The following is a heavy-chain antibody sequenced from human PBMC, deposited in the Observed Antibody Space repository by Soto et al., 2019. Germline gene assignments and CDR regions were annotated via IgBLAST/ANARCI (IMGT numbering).Heavy chain of an antibody. V-gene: IGHV1-18*01. Sequence: ASVKVSCKASGYTFTSYGISWVRQAPGQGLEWMGWISAYNGNTNYAQKLQGRVTMTTDTSTSTAYMELRSLRSDDTAVYYCARDGYSGYDSDPDDDYCYYMDVWGKGTTVTVSS. CDR3: ARDGYSGYDSDPDDDYCYYMDV. CDR1: GYTFTSYG. J-gene: IGHJ6*03. D-gene: IGHD5-12*01. CDR2: ISAYNGNT.